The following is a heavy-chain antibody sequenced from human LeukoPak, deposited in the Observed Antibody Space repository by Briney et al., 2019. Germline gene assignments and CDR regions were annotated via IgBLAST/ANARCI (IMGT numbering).Heavy chain of an antibody. Sequence: PSETLSLTCAVSGGSIRDYHWSWIRQPPGKGLEWIGYIYTGGSPKYNPSLKSRVTISVDTSKNQFSLRLSSVTAADTAVYYCARHGAPRSFDVWGQGTMVTVSS. CDR1: GGSIRDYH. CDR3: ARHGAPRSFDV. D-gene: IGHD3-16*01. J-gene: IGHJ3*01. V-gene: IGHV4-4*09. CDR2: IYTGGSP.